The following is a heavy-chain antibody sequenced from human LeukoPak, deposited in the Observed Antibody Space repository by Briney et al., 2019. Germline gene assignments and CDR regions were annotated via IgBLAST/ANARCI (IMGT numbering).Heavy chain of an antibody. Sequence: ASVKVSCKASGYTFTSYYMHWVRQAPVQGLEWMRIIHPSGGSTSYAQKFQGRVTMTRDTSTSTVYMELSSLRSEDTAVYYCARGGAVGDGYNPFDYWGQGTLVTVSS. CDR3: ARGGAVGDGYNPFDY. CDR1: GYTFTSYY. J-gene: IGHJ4*02. CDR2: IHPSGGST. D-gene: IGHD5-24*01. V-gene: IGHV1-46*01.